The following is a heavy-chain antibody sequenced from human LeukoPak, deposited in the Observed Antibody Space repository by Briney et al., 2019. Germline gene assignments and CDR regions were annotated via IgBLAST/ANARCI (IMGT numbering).Heavy chain of an antibody. CDR3: ARANSGYDRPYYYYYYMDV. J-gene: IGHJ6*03. Sequence: ASAKVSCKASGYTFTSYGISWVRQAPGQGLEWMGWISAYNGNTNYAQKLQGRVTMTTDTSTSTAYMELRSLRSDDTAVYYCARANSGYDRPYYYYYYMDVWGKGTTVTVSS. D-gene: IGHD5-12*01. CDR1: GYTFTSYG. V-gene: IGHV1-18*01. CDR2: ISAYNGNT.